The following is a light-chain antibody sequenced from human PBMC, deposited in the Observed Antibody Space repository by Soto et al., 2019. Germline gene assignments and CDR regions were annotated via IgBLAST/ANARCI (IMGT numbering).Light chain of an antibody. CDR1: QNIATSY. Sequence: EIVLTQSPGTLSLSPGEGATLSCRSSQNIATSYLAWYQQRRGQAPRLLIYGASSRASGVPDRFSGSGSGTDFTLTISRLEPEDFAVYYCQQYGGSPYTFGQGTTVDFK. CDR2: GAS. CDR3: QQYGGSPYT. V-gene: IGKV3-20*01. J-gene: IGKJ2*01.